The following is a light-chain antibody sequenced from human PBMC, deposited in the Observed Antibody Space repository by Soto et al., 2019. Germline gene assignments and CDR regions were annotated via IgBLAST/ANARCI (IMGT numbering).Light chain of an antibody. J-gene: IGLJ1*01. CDR1: SSDVGGYNY. CDR3: SSYTSSSTSGV. V-gene: IGLV2-14*01. Sequence: QSALTQPASVSGSPGQSITIPCTGTSSDVGGYNYVSWYQQHPGKAPKLMIYDVSNRPSGVSNRFSGSKSGNTASLTISGLQAEDEADYYCSSYTSSSTSGVFGTGTKLTVL. CDR2: DVS.